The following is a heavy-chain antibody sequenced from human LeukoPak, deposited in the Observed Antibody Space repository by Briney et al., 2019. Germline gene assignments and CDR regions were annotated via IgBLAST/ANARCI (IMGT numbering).Heavy chain of an antibody. V-gene: IGHV3-23*01. Sequence: QPGASLRLSCAASGFTFSSYGMSWVRQAPGKGLEWVSAISGSGGSTYYSDSVKGRFTISRDNSKITLYLQMNSLRAEDTAVYYCAKWRDSSGWYYFDYWGQGTLVTVSS. D-gene: IGHD6-19*01. CDR3: AKWRDSSGWYYFDY. CDR2: ISGSGGST. CDR1: GFTFSSYG. J-gene: IGHJ4*02.